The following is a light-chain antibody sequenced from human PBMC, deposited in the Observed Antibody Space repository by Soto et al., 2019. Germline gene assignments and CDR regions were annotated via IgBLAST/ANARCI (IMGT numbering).Light chain of an antibody. V-gene: IGKV3-15*01. CDR3: QQYNNWPLT. Sequence: EIVMTQSSATLSVCPGERATLSCRASQSVSSNLAWYQQKPGQAPRLLIYGASTRATGIPARFSGSGPGTEFTLTVSSLQSEDFAVYYCQQYNNWPLTFGGGTKVETK. J-gene: IGKJ4*01. CDR1: QSVSSN. CDR2: GAS.